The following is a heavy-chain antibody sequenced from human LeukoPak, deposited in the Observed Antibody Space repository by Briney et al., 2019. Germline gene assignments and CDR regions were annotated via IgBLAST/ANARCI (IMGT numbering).Heavy chain of an antibody. D-gene: IGHD6-13*01. J-gene: IGHJ4*02. V-gene: IGHV1-69*02. CDR1: GGTFRSHI. CDR2: IIPILGIA. CDR3: ASSAKISSSWTFPFDY. Sequence: GASVKVSCKTHGGTFRSHIFSWVRQAPGQGLEWMGRIIPILGIANYAQKFQGRVTITADKSTSTAYMELSSLRSEDTAVYYCASSAKISSSWTFPFDYWGQGTLVTVSS.